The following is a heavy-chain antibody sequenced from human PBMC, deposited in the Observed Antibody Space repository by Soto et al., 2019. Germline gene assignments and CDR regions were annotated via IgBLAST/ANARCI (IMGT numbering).Heavy chain of an antibody. CDR3: ARGRMVRGVIIRDNWFDP. CDR1: GGSFSGYY. CDR2: INHSGST. J-gene: IGHJ5*02. D-gene: IGHD3-10*01. V-gene: IGHV4-34*01. Sequence: SETLSLTCAVYGGSFSGYYWSWIRQPPGKGLEWIGEINHSGSTNYNPSLKSRVTISVDTSKNQFSLKLSSVTAADTAVYYCARGRMVRGVIIRDNWFDPRGQGTRVTVSS.